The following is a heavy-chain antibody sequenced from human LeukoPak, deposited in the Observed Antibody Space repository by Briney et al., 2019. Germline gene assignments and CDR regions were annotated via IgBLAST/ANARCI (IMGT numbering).Heavy chain of an antibody. Sequence: SETLSLTCAVYGGSFSGYYWSWIRQPPGKGLEWIGEINHSGSTNYNPSLKSRVTISVDTFKNQFSLKLSSVTAADTAVYYCARSSSWTGWFDPWGQGTLVTVSS. CDR1: GGSFSGYY. V-gene: IGHV4-34*01. D-gene: IGHD6-13*01. CDR3: ARSSSWTGWFDP. CDR2: INHSGST. J-gene: IGHJ5*02.